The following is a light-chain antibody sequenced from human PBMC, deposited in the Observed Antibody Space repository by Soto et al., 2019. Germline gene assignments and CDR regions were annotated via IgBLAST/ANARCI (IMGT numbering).Light chain of an antibody. CDR3: QQFGTPIT. J-gene: IGKJ5*01. V-gene: IGKV3-20*01. Sequence: IVLTQSPGTLSLSPGEVSTLYCRASQSVSRNYLAWSTQKPGQAPRLLIYGASSRATGIQDRFSGSGSGTEFTLTISRLEPEDFAVYDCQQFGTPITFGQGTRLEI. CDR1: QSVSRNY. CDR2: GAS.